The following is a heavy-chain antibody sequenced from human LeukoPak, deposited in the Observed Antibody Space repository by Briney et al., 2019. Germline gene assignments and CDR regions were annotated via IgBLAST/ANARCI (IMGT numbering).Heavy chain of an antibody. Sequence: GGSLRLSCAASGFTFSNYWIHWVRQAPGKGLVWVSRINGDGSRTSYADSVKGRFTISRDNAKNTLYLQMNSLRAEDTAVYYCAREFGYSSSELFDYWGQGTLVTVSS. CDR3: AREFGYSSSELFDY. V-gene: IGHV3-74*01. CDR2: INGDGSRT. CDR1: GFTFSNYW. J-gene: IGHJ4*02. D-gene: IGHD6-6*01.